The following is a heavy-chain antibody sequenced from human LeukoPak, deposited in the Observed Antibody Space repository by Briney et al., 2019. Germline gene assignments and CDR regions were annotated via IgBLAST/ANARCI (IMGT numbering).Heavy chain of an antibody. V-gene: IGHV3-53*01. Sequence: PVGSLRLSCAASGFTVSSNYMSWVRQAPGKGLEWVSVIYSGGSTYYADSVKGRFTIFRDNSKNTLYLQMNSLRAEDTAVYYCARVVAAAPGYYYMDVWGKGTTVTVSS. D-gene: IGHD2-15*01. CDR1: GFTVSSNY. CDR3: ARVVAAAPGYYYMDV. J-gene: IGHJ6*03. CDR2: IYSGGST.